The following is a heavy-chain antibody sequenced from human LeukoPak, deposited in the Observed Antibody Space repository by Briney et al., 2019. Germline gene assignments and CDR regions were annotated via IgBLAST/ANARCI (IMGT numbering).Heavy chain of an antibody. D-gene: IGHD2-15*01. Sequence: GASVKVSCKASGGTFSSYAISWVRQAPGQGLEWMGRIIPILGIANYAQKFQGRVTITADKSTSTAYMELSSLRSEDTAVYYCARTSRVVVAAGYFDYWGQGTLSPSPQ. CDR2: IIPILGIA. V-gene: IGHV1-69*04. CDR3: ARTSRVVVAAGYFDY. CDR1: GGTFSSYA. J-gene: IGHJ4*02.